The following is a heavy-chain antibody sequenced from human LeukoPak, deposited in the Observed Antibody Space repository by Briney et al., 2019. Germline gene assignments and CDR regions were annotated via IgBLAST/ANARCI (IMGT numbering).Heavy chain of an antibody. V-gene: IGHV1-46*01. Sequence: ASVKVSCKASGYTLISYSMHWVRQAPGQGLEWMGIINPSDGTTNYAQKFQDRVTMTRDKSTSTVYMELSSLRSEDTAAYYCARGGEARETAAANHDFDYWGQGTLVTVSS. J-gene: IGHJ4*02. D-gene: IGHD6-13*01. CDR2: INPSDGTT. CDR1: GYTLISYS. CDR3: ARGGEARETAAANHDFDY.